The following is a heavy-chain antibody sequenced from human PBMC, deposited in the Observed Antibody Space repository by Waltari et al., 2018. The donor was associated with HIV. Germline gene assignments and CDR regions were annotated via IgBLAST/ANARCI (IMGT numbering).Heavy chain of an antibody. CDR2: FDPEEGET. CDR1: GYTLTELS. Sequence: QVQLVQSGAEVKKPGASVKVSCKVSGYTLTELSMHWVRQAPGKGLEWMGGFDPEEGETSYAKKFQGRVTVTEDTSTDTAYMELSSLRSEDTAVYYCATVESITMVRAQYGMDVWGQGTTVTVSS. J-gene: IGHJ6*02. CDR3: ATVESITMVRAQYGMDV. D-gene: IGHD3-10*01. V-gene: IGHV1-24*01.